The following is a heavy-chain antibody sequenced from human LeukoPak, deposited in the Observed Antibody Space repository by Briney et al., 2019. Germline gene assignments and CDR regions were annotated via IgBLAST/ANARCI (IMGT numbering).Heavy chain of an antibody. Sequence: PGGSLGLSCAASVFTFSSYWMSWVRQAPGKGLEWVANIKQDGSEKYYVDSVKGRFTISRDNAKNSLYLQMNSLRTEDTAVYYCARGDSGSYPGQHCGQGNLVTVSS. D-gene: IGHD1-26*01. J-gene: IGHJ1*01. V-gene: IGHV3-7*01. CDR2: IKQDGSEK. CDR1: VFTFSSYW. CDR3: ARGDSGSYPGQH.